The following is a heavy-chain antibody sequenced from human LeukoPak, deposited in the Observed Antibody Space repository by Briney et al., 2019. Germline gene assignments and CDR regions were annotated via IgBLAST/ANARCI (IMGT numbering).Heavy chain of an antibody. V-gene: IGHV1-18*04. CDR1: GYTFTSYG. CDR2: ISAYNGNT. D-gene: IGHD2-21*02. J-gene: IGHJ3*02. CDR3: ARDLGLAYCGGDCYSEDAFDI. Sequence: ASVKVSCKASGYTFTSYGISWVRQAPGQGLEWMGWISAYNGNTNYAQKLQGRVTMTTDTSTSTAYMELRSLRSDDRAVYYCARDLGLAYCGGDCYSEDAFDIWGQGKMVTVSS.